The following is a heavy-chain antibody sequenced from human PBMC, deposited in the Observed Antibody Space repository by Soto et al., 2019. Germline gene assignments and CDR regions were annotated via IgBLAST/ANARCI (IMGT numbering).Heavy chain of an antibody. CDR2: IIPIFGTA. CDR3: ASKRAGSVGGYYYYYGMDV. J-gene: IGHJ6*02. D-gene: IGHD6-13*01. CDR1: GGTFSSYA. Sequence: QVQLVQSGAEVKKPGSSVKVSCKASGGTFSSYAISWVRQAPGQGLEWMGGIIPIFGTANYAQKFQGRVTITADESTSTAYMELSSLRSEDTVVYYCASKRAGSVGGYYYYYGMDVWGQGTTVTVSS. V-gene: IGHV1-69*01.